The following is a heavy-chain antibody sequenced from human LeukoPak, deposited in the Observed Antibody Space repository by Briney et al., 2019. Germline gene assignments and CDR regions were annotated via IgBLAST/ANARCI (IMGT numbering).Heavy chain of an antibody. V-gene: IGHV3-30*18. Sequence: PGGSLRLSCAASGFTFSSYGMHWVRQAPGKGLEWVAVISYDGSNKYYVDSVKGRFSISRDNSKIMLYLQMNSLRAEDTAVYYCAKGRSPYGSGNLFYGIDVWGQGTAVTVSS. CDR1: GFTFSSYG. CDR3: AKGRSPYGSGNLFYGIDV. D-gene: IGHD3-10*01. CDR2: ISYDGSNK. J-gene: IGHJ6*02.